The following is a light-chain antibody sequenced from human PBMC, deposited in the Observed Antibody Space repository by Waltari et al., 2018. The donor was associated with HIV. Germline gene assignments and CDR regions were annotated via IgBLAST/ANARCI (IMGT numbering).Light chain of an antibody. J-gene: IGLJ2*01. CDR3: YSATDDYRVV. CDR1: VLAKQKH. V-gene: IGLV3-27*01. Sequence: SYELTQPSSVSVSPGQTARITCPGDVLAKQKHDRWFQQKSGQAPLVVSYKDTERPSEIPERFSGSSSGTTVTLTINGAQVEDEADYYCYSATDDYRVVFGGGTQLTVL. CDR2: KDT.